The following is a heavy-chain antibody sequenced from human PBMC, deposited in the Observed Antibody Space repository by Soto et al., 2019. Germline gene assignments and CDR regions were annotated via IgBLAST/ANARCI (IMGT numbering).Heavy chain of an antibody. D-gene: IGHD1-1*01. CDR1: GDSVSSNSAA. J-gene: IGHJ2*01. V-gene: IGHV6-1*01. CDR2: TYYRSKWYN. Sequence: QVQLQQSGPGLVKPSQTLSLTCAISGDSVSSNSAAWNWIRQSPSRGLEWLGRTYYRSKWYNDYAVSLKSRITINPDTSKNQFSLQLNSVTPEDTAVYYCATARRYQWNDDYNWYFDLWGRGTLVTVSS. CDR3: ATARRYQWNDDYNWYFDL.